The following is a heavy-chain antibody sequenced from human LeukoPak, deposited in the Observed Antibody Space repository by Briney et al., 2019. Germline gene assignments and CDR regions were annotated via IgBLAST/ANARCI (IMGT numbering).Heavy chain of an antibody. Sequence: SETLSLTCSVSGDSISSGSHYWTGNHYCSWIRQAPGKGLEWIGYIYPSWSSYYNPSLKSRVTISVDTSKNQFSLKLSSVTAADTAVYYCARGTAVITMIVVVTNLDPYYFDYWGQGTLVTVSS. V-gene: IGHV4-30-2*01. J-gene: IGHJ4*02. CDR2: IYPSWSS. D-gene: IGHD3-22*01. CDR1: GDSISSGSHY. CDR3: ARGTAVITMIVVVTNLDPYYFDY.